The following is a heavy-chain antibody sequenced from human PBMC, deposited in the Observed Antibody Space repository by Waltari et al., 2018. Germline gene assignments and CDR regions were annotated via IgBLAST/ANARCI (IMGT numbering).Heavy chain of an antibody. CDR2: IDAGYGNT. J-gene: IGHJ6*02. CDR3: ARDNLPYGLDV. CDR1: GYTFTTHN. V-gene: IGHV1-3*01. Sequence: QVRLVQSGAEVKTPGASVKVSCKASGYTFTTHNMPWVRQAPGQRLEWMGWIDAGYGNTKYSQRFQGRVTITRDTSASTAYMELSSLRSEDTAVYYCARDNLPYGLDVWGQGTTVTVSS.